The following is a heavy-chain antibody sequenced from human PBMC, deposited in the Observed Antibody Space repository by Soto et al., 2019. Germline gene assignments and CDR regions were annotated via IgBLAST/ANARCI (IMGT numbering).Heavy chain of an antibody. CDR1: GFTFDDYT. CDR2: ITWDGTDS. V-gene: IGHV3-43*01. Sequence: GESLKISCAASGFTFDDYTMHWVRQAPGKALEWVALITWDGTDSRYSDSVKGRFTISRDNSRSSLYLQMNSLRPDDTALYYCAKDYYITRLAIPDSWGQGTRVTVSS. J-gene: IGHJ5*01. D-gene: IGHD1-26*01. CDR3: AKDYYITRLAIPDS.